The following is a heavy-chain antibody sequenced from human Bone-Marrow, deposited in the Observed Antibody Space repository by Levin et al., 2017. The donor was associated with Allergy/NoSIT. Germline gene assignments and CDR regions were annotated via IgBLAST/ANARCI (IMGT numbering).Heavy chain of an antibody. D-gene: IGHD4-23*01. CDR2: IKEDGSEI. Sequence: GGSLRLSCVASGFAFSTNWMSWVRQAPGKGLEWVAHIKEDGSEIYYVDSVKGRFTISRDNAKNSLHLQMYSLRPEDTAVYYCAGDPPDGGTGDLDYWGQGTLVTVSS. J-gene: IGHJ4*02. V-gene: IGHV3-7*04. CDR3: AGDPPDGGTGDLDY. CDR1: GFAFSTNW.